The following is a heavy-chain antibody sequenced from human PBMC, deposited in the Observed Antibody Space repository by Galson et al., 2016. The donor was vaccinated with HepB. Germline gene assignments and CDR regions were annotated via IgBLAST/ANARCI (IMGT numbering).Heavy chain of an antibody. CDR3: TTEGGWNAGIIVA. D-gene: IGHD6-19*01. J-gene: IGHJ4*02. Sequence: SLRLSCAASGFTFSNAWMSWVRQAPGKGPEWVGRFKSKADGGTTEYAAPVKGRFTISRDDSKNTLFLQMNSLKTEDTAVYYCTTEGGWNAGIIVAWGQGALVTVSS. CDR2: FKSKADGGTT. V-gene: IGHV3-15*01. CDR1: GFTFSNAW.